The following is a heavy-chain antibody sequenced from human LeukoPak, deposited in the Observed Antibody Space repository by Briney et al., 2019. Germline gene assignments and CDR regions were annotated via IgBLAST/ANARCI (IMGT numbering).Heavy chain of an antibody. J-gene: IGHJ3*02. CDR2: MNPNSGNT. D-gene: IGHD5-24*01. Sequence: ASVKVSCKASGYTFTSYDINWVRQATGQGLEWMGWMNPNSGNTGYAQKFQGRVTITADESTSTAYMELSSLRSEDTAVYYCARMAGGWALAFDIWGQGTMVTVSS. V-gene: IGHV1-8*01. CDR3: ARMAGGWALAFDI. CDR1: GYTFTSYD.